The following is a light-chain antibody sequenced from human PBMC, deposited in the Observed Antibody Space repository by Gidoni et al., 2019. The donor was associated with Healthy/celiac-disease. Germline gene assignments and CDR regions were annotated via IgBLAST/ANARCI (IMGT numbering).Light chain of an antibody. Sequence: QSARTQPACVSGSPGQSITISCPGTSSDVGSYNLVSWYQQPPGKAPKLMIYEVSKRPSGVSNRFSGSKSGNTASLTISGLQAEDEADYYCCSYAGSSVFGTGTKVTVL. V-gene: IGLV2-23*02. CDR2: EVS. CDR3: CSYAGSSV. J-gene: IGLJ1*01. CDR1: SSDVGSYNL.